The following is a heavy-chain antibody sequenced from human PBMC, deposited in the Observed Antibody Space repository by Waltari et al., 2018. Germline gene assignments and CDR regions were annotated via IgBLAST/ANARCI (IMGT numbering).Heavy chain of an antibody. CDR1: GFNLSSYD. Sequence: QVQLVESGGGVVQPGRSLRLSCAASGFNLSSYDMHWVRQAPGKGLECVAVISYDGSNYDADSVKGRFTISRDKSKNTLYLQMNSLRAEDTAVYYCAREEQWLVRGAEYFQHWGQGTLVTVSS. D-gene: IGHD6-19*01. CDR3: AREEQWLVRGAEYFQH. CDR2: ISYDGSN. V-gene: IGHV3-30-3*01. J-gene: IGHJ1*01.